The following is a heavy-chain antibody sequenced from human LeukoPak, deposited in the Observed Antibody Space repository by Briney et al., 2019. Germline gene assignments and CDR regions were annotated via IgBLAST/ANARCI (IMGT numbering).Heavy chain of an antibody. D-gene: IGHD6-6*01. V-gene: IGHV1-69*05. CDR1: GGTFSSYA. Sequence: SVKVSCKASGGTFSSYAISWVRQAPGQGLEWMGGIIPIFGTANYAQKFQGRVTITTDESTSTAYMELSSLRSEDTAVYYCARERRIAARPGRFDPWGQGTLVTVSS. J-gene: IGHJ5*02. CDR3: ARERRIAARPGRFDP. CDR2: IIPIFGTA.